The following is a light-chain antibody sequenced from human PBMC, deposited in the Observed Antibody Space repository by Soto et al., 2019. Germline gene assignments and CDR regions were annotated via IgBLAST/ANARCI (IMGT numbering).Light chain of an antibody. V-gene: IGLV2-11*01. CDR2: DIT. CDR1: SSDVGSSNF. CDR3: CSYAGTYTPVV. J-gene: IGLJ2*01. Sequence: QSALTQPRSVSGSPGQSVAISCTGTSSDVGSSNFVSWYQQHPGKAPKLMIYDITDRPSGVPDRFSGSKSGNTASLTISGLQTEDEADYYCCSYAGTYTPVVFGGGTKLTVL.